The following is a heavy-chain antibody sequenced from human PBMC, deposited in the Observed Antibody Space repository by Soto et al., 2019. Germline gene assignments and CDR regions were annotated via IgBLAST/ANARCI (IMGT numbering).Heavy chain of an antibody. V-gene: IGHV3-21*04. D-gene: IGHD2-2*02. CDR1: GFTFSSYS. Sequence: GGSLRLSCAASGFTFSSYSMNWVRQAPGKGLEWVSSISSSSSYIYYADSVKGRFTISRDNSKNSLYLQMNSLRAADTAVYYCASAIVVVPAAISYYYYGMDVWRQGTTVTVSS. J-gene: IGHJ6*02. CDR3: ASAIVVVPAAISYYYYGMDV. CDR2: ISSSSSYI.